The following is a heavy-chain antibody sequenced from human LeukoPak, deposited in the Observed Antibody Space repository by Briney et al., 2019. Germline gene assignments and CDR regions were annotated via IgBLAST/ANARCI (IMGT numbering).Heavy chain of an antibody. J-gene: IGHJ4*02. V-gene: IGHV3-30-3*02. CDR1: GFTFSSYA. CDR2: ISYDGSNK. CDR3: AKSAFFDY. Sequence: PGGSLRLSCAASGFTFSSYAMHWVRQAPGKGLEWVAVISYDGSNKYYADSVKGRFTISRDNSKNTLYLQMNSLGAEDTAVYYCAKSAFFDYWGQGTLVTVSS.